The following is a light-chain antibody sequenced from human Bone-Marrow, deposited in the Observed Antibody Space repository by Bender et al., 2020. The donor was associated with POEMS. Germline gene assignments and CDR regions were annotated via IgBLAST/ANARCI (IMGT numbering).Light chain of an antibody. CDR2: EVS. CDR3: SSYTSSSPL. V-gene: IGLV2-14*02. CDR1: SRDVGTYDL. J-gene: IGLJ2*01. Sequence: QSALTQPASVSGSLGQSITISCTGTSRDVGTYDLVSWYQQHPGKVPKLMIYEVSKRPSGVSNRFSGSKSGNTASLTISGLQAEDEADYYCSSYTSSSPLFGGGTKLSVL.